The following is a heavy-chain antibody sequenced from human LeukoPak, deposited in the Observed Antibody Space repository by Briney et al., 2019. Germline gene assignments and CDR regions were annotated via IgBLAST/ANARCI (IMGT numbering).Heavy chain of an antibody. CDR3: ANSVVGATRFDY. D-gene: IGHD1-26*01. CDR1: GFTFSRYG. Sequence: GGSLRLSCAASGFTFSRYGMHWVRQAPGKGLEWVTAISYDGSNKYYADSVKGRFTISRDNAKNSLYLQMDNLRAEDTAIYYCANSVVGATRFDYWGQGTLVTLS. V-gene: IGHV3-30*04. J-gene: IGHJ4*02. CDR2: ISYDGSNK.